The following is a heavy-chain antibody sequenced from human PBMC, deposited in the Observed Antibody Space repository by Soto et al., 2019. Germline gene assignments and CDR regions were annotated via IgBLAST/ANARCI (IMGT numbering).Heavy chain of an antibody. D-gene: IGHD2-15*01. J-gene: IGHJ5*02. CDR3: AXXXXXXGDSVGAGDLFDP. Sequence: QVQLVQSGAEVKKPGASVKVSCKASGYTFTSYDINWVRQATGQGLEWMGWMNPNSGNTGYAQKFQGRVTMTRNTSISTAYMELSSLRSEDTAVYYCAXXXXXXGDSVGAGDLFDPWGQGTLVTVSS. V-gene: IGHV1-8*01. CDR1: GYTFTSYD. CDR2: MNPNSGNT.